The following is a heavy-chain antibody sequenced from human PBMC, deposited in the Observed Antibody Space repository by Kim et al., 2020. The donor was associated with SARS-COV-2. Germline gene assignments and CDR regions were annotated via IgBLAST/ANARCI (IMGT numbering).Heavy chain of an antibody. CDR1: GFTFSSYA. D-gene: IGHD6-19*01. V-gene: IGHV3-23*01. J-gene: IGHJ5*02. CDR3: AKVEGGWYGANWFDP. Sequence: GGSLRLSCAASGFTFSSYAMSWVRQAPGKGLEWVSAISGSGGSTYYADSVKGRFTISRDNSKNTLYLQMNSLRAEDTAVYYCAKVEGGWYGANWFDPWGQGTLVTVSS. CDR2: ISGSGGST.